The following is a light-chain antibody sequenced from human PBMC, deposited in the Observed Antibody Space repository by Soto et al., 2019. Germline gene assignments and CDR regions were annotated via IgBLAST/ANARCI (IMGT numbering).Light chain of an antibody. V-gene: IGLV4-69*01. CDR2: VNSDGSH. CDR3: QTWGTGIQV. J-gene: IGLJ1*01. CDR1: SGRSKYA. Sequence: QPVLTQSPSASASLGASVKLTCTLSSGRSKYAIAWHQQQPEKGPRYLMKVNSDGSHIKWDGIHDRFSGSSSGAERYLTISSLQSDDESDYYCQTWGTGIQVFGTGTKVTVL.